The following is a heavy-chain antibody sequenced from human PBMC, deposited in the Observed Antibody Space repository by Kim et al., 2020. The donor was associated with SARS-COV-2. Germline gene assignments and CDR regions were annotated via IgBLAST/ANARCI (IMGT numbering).Heavy chain of an antibody. CDR1: GYTFTSYA. CDR3: AREVTKRGYCSSTSCYRSGGWFDP. Sequence: ASVKVSCKASGYTFTSYAMHWVRQAPGQRLEWMGWINAGNGNTKYSQKFQGRVTITRDTSASTAYMELSSLRSEDTAVYYCAREVTKRGYCSSTSCYRSGGWFDPWGQGTLVTVSS. J-gene: IGHJ5*02. CDR2: INAGNGNT. V-gene: IGHV1-3*01. D-gene: IGHD2-2*02.